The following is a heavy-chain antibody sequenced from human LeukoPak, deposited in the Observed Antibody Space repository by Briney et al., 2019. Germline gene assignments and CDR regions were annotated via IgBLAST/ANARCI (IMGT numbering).Heavy chain of an antibody. Sequence: GGSLRLSCAASGFTFSSYGMHWVRQAPGKGLEWVAIISYDGSNKYYADSVKGRFTISRDNSKSTLYLQMNSLRAEDTAVYYCAKDPLHCSSTSCYLPYYYYYYMDVWGKGTTVAVSS. CDR3: AKDPLHCSSTSCYLPYYYYYYMDV. J-gene: IGHJ6*03. V-gene: IGHV3-30*18. D-gene: IGHD2-2*01. CDR2: ISYDGSNK. CDR1: GFTFSSYG.